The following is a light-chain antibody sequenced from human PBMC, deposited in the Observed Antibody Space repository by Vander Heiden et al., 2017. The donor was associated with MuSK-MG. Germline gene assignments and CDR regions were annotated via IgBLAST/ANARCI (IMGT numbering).Light chain of an antibody. Sequence: DIQMTQSPTSLSASVGDKVTITCRASQSISMSLNWYRQKPGKAPENLIYAASTLRRGVPSRFSGSGSGTLFSLTISGLQPEDFATYFCQQASETPITFGQGTRLAI. CDR2: AAS. J-gene: IGKJ5*01. CDR1: QSISMS. V-gene: IGKV1-39*01. CDR3: QQASETPIT.